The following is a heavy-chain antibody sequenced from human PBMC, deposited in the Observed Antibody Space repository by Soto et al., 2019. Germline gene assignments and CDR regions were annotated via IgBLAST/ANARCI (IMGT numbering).Heavy chain of an antibody. Sequence: KPSETLSLTCTVSGASISDTTYYWDWIRQPPGKGLEWIGSIYYSGNTYYNPSLKSRVTISIDTSKNQFSLQLSSVTAADTAVYYCASQAGGYSYGPFDYWGQGTLVTVSS. CDR1: GASISDTTYY. J-gene: IGHJ4*02. CDR2: IYYSGNT. CDR3: ASQAGGYSYGPFDY. D-gene: IGHD5-18*01. V-gene: IGHV4-39*01.